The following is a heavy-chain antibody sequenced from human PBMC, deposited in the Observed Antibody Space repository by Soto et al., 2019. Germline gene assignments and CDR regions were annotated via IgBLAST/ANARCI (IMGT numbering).Heavy chain of an antibody. CDR2: INAGNGNT. CDR3: ARDAGYCSGGSCYSGMDHYFDY. V-gene: IGHV1-3*01. J-gene: IGHJ4*02. D-gene: IGHD2-15*01. CDR1: GYTFTSYA. Sequence: QVQLVQSGAEVKKPGASVKVSCKASGYTFTSYAMHWVRQAPGQRLEWMGWINAGNGNTKYSQKFQGRVTITRDTSASTAYMERSSLRSEDTAVYYCARDAGYCSGGSCYSGMDHYFDYWGQGTLVTVSS.